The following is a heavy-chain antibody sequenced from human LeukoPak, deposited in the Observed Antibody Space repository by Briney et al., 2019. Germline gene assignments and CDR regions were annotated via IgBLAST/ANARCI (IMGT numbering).Heavy chain of an antibody. V-gene: IGHV4-34*01. CDR3: ARGEGTLAGRRWPYSFYYYVDV. CDR2: INHSGAT. CDR1: GGSFSDYY. J-gene: IGHJ6*03. D-gene: IGHD6-19*01. Sequence: PSETLSLTCVVYGGSFSDYYWTWVRQPPGKGLEWIGEINHSGATKYNPCLKSRVTISVDTSNNQFSLKPNSVTAADTAVYYCARGEGTLAGRRWPYSFYYYVDVWGKGTTVTVSS.